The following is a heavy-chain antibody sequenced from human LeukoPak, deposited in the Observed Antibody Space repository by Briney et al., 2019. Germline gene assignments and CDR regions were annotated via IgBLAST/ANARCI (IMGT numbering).Heavy chain of an antibody. Sequence: GGSLRLSCAVSGFTFSRFAMNWVRQAAGQGREWLSIISGSGACAYYADSVEGRFITSRDNFKNTVNLEMSSLRAEDTAVYYCVPEGFDIWGQGTMVTVSS. CDR2: ISGSGACA. V-gene: IGHV3-23*01. J-gene: IGHJ3*02. CDR3: VPEGFDI. CDR1: GFTFSRFA.